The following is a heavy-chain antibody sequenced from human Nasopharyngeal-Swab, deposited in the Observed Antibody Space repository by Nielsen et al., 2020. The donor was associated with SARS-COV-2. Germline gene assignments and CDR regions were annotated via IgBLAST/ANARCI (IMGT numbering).Heavy chain of an antibody. V-gene: IGHV1-69*13. CDR1: GGTFSSYA. D-gene: IGHD3-22*01. CDR3: ARDRGAYYDSSGYYYDAFDI. Sequence: SVKVSCKASGGTFSSYAISWVRQAPGQGLEWMGGIIPIFGTANYAQKFQGRVTITADESTSTAYMELNSLRSEDTAVYYCARDRGAYYDSSGYYYDAFDIWGQGTMVTVSS. J-gene: IGHJ3*02. CDR2: IIPIFGTA.